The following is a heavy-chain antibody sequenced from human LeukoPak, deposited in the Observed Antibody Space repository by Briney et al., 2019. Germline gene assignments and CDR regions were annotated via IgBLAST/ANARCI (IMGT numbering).Heavy chain of an antibody. CDR1: GFTFSSYE. D-gene: IGHD3-22*01. J-gene: IGHJ4*02. CDR3: ARAPYYYDSSLGFDY. V-gene: IGHV3-48*03. CDR2: ISSSGSTI. Sequence: SGGSLRLSCAVSGFTFSSYEMNWVRQAPGKGLEWVSYISSSGSTIYYADSVKGRFTISRDNAKNSLYLQMNSLRAEDTAVYYCARAPYYYDSSLGFDYWGQGTLVTVSS.